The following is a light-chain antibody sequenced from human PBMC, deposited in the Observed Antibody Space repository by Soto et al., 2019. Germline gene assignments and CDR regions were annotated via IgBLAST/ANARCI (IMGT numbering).Light chain of an antibody. V-gene: IGLV2-14*01. Sequence: QSALTQPASVSGSPGQPITISCTGTSSDVGGYNYVSWYQQHPGKAPKLMIYEVSNRPSGVSNRFSGSKSGTTASLTISGLQAEDEADYYYSSYTTSSTWVFGGGTKLTVL. CDR2: EVS. J-gene: IGLJ3*02. CDR3: SSYTTSSTWV. CDR1: SSDVGGYNY.